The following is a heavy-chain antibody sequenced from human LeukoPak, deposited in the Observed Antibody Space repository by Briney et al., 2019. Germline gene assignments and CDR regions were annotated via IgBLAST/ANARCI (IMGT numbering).Heavy chain of an antibody. J-gene: IGHJ6*03. CDR1: GGSISSYY. CDR2: IYYSGST. V-gene: IGHV4-59*01. CDR3: ARVGTTVVPYYYYYYMDV. D-gene: IGHD4-23*01. Sequence: PSETLSLTCTVSGGSISSYYWSWIRQPPGKGLEWIGYIYYSGSTNYNPSLKSRVTISVDTSKNQFSLKLSSVTAADTAVYYCARVGTTVVPYYYYYYMDVWGKGTTVTISS.